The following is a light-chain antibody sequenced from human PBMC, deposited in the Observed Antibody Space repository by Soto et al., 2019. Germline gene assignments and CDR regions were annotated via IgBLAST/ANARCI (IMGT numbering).Light chain of an antibody. V-gene: IGLV2-8*01. Sequence: QSVLTQPPSASGSPGQSVTISCTGTSIDVGGYDYVSWYQQHPGKAPKLMIFEVSKRPSGVPDRFSGSKSGNTASLTVSGLQAEDEADYYCSSYAGNTKGVFGTGTKVTVL. CDR1: SIDVGGYDY. J-gene: IGLJ1*01. CDR2: EVS. CDR3: SSYAGNTKGV.